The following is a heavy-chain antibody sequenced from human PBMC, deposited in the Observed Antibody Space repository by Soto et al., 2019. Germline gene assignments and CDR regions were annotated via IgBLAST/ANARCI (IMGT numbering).Heavy chain of an antibody. D-gene: IGHD3-3*01. Sequence: GASVKVSCKTSGYIFTGHYMNWVRQAPGQGLEWMGIIDPSGGDTNYAQKFQGRVTMTRDTSTSTVYMELSSLRSEDTAVYYCARDRKYDFWSGSGDFWGQEALLTVSS. CDR1: GYIFTGHY. V-gene: IGHV1-46*01. CDR3: ARDRKYDFWSGSGDF. CDR2: IDPSGGDT. J-gene: IGHJ4*02.